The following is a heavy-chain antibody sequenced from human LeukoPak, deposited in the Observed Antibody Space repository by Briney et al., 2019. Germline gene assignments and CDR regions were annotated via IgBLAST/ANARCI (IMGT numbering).Heavy chain of an antibody. J-gene: IGHJ4*02. CDR2: IRYDGSNK. CDR3: AKGREAYSGSYTPFDY. V-gene: IGHV3-30*02. D-gene: IGHD1-26*01. CDR1: GFTFSSYG. Sequence: GGSLRLSCAASGFTFSSYGMHWVRQAPGKGLEWVAFIRYDGSNKYYADSVKGRFTISRDSSKNTLYLQMNSLRAEDTAVYYCAKGREAYSGSYTPFDYWGREPWSPSPQ.